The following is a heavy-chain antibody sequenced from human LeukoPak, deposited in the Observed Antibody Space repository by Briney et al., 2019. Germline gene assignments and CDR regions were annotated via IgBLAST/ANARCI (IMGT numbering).Heavy chain of an antibody. Sequence: KSSETLSLTCAVYGGSFSGYYWSWIRQPPGKGLEWIGEINHSGSTNYNPSLKSRVTISVDTSKNQFSLKLSSVTAADTAVYYCARHSSYYDSKGAFDIWGQGTMVTVSS. CDR3: ARHSSYYDSKGAFDI. D-gene: IGHD3-22*01. J-gene: IGHJ3*02. CDR1: GGSFSGYY. V-gene: IGHV4-34*01. CDR2: INHSGST.